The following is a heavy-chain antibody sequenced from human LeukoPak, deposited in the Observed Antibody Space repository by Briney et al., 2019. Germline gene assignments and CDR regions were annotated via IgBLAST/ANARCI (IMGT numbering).Heavy chain of an antibody. J-gene: IGHJ4*02. CDR2: ISGSGGST. D-gene: IGHD3-22*01. Sequence: GGSLRLSCAASGFTFSSYAMSWVRQAPGKGLEWVSAISGSGGSTYYADSVKGRFTISRDNSKNTLYLQMNSLRAEDTAVYYCAKESISDYYDSSGTGIDYWSQPTLVTVSS. CDR3: AKESISDYYDSSGTGIDY. V-gene: IGHV3-23*01. CDR1: GFTFSSYA.